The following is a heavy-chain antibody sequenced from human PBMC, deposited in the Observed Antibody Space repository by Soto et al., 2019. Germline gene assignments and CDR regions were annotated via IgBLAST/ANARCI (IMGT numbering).Heavy chain of an antibody. D-gene: IGHD3-10*01. CDR1: GYTFTGYY. Sequence: ASVKVSCKASGYTFTGYYMHWVRQAPGQGLEWMGWINPNSGGTNYAQKFQGWVTMTRDTSISTAYMELSRLRSDDTAVYYCARVERGSGSYYTYYGMDVWGQGTTVTVSS. J-gene: IGHJ6*02. CDR3: ARVERGSGSYYTYYGMDV. CDR2: INPNSGGT. V-gene: IGHV1-2*04.